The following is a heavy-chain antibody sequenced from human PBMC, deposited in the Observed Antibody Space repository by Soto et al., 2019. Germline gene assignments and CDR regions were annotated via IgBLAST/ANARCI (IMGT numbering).Heavy chain of an antibody. V-gene: IGHV3-23*01. CDR1: GFSLSSYA. J-gene: IGHJ3*02. D-gene: IGHD3-16*01. CDR3: AKIEPGLLGDFAI. CDR2: IGSTGDTI. Sequence: EVQLLESGGGLVQPGGSLKLSCAASGFSLSSYAMSWVRQAPGKGLEWVSVIGSTGDTIYYADSVKGRFTISRDISRNTLFQQMSSLRVEDTAVYYCAKIEPGLLGDFAIWVQGTMVTVAP.